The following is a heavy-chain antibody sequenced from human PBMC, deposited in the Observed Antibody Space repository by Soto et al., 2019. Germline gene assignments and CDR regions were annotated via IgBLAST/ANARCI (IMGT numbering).Heavy chain of an antibody. Sequence: LSLTCTVSGGSISSYYWSLIRQPPGKGLEWIGYIYYSGSTNYNPSLKSRVTISVDTSKNQFSLKLTSVTAADAALYYCARDFFDSSDYTAIWFVSWGDGLLVTVS. CDR2: IYYSGST. CDR1: GGSISSYY. J-gene: IGHJ5*01. V-gene: IGHV4-59*08. CDR3: ARDFFDSSDYTAIWFVS. D-gene: IGHD3-22*01.